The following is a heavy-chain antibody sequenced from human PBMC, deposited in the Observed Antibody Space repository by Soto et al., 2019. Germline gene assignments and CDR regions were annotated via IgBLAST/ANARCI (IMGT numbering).Heavy chain of an antibody. J-gene: IGHJ3*02. CDR1: GFTFSSYE. CDR2: ISSSGSTI. Sequence: LILSCAASGFTFSSYEMNWVRQAPGKGLEWVSYISSSGSTIYYADSVKGRFTISRDNAKNSLYLQMNSLRAEDTAVYYCARDRVYYDSSGYYRSDAFDIWGQGTMVTVSS. V-gene: IGHV3-48*03. D-gene: IGHD3-22*01. CDR3: ARDRVYYDSSGYYRSDAFDI.